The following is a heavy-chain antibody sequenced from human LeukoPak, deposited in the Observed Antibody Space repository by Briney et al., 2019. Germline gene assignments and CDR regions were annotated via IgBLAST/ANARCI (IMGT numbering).Heavy chain of an antibody. CDR3: ARERFLEWLPRLRYYGMGV. V-gene: IGHV3-33*01. CDR2: IWYDGSNK. CDR1: GFTFSSYG. J-gene: IGHJ6*02. Sequence: VQPGRSLRLSCAASGFTFSSYGMHWVRQAPGKGLEWVAVIWYDGSNKYYADSVKGRFTISRDNSKNTLYLQMNSLRAEDTAVYYCARERFLEWLPRLRYYGMGVWGQGTTVTVSS. D-gene: IGHD3-3*01.